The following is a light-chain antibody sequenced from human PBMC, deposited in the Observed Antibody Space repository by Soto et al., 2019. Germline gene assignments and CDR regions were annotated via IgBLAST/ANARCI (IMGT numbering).Light chain of an antibody. CDR1: SSDVGTYNL. V-gene: IGLV2-23*02. Sequence: QSVLTQPASVSGSPGQSITISCTGTSSDVGTYNLVSWYQQNPGKAPKLMIYEVSKRPSGVSNRFSGSKSGNTASLTISGLQAEDEADYYCCSYAGSSTYVFGTGTKVTVL. CDR2: EVS. J-gene: IGLJ1*01. CDR3: CSYAGSSTYV.